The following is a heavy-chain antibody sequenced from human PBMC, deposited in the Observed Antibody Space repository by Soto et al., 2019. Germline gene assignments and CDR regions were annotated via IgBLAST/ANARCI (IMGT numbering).Heavy chain of an antibody. J-gene: IGHJ4*02. CDR3: AREHGNYDFWSGQAPCFDY. V-gene: IGHV1-46*01. Sequence: QVQLVQSGAEVKKPGASVKVSCKASGYTFTSYYMHWVRQAPGQGLEWMGIINPSGGSTSYAQKFQGRVTMTRDTSTSTVYMELSSLRSEDTAVYYCAREHGNYDFWSGQAPCFDYWGQGTLVTVSS. D-gene: IGHD3-3*01. CDR1: GYTFTSYY. CDR2: INPSGGST.